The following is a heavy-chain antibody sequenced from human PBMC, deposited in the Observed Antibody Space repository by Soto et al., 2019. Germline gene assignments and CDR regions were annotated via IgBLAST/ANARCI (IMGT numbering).Heavy chain of an antibody. Sequence: QITLKESGPTLVKPTQTLTLTCTFSGFSLSTTGVGVGWIRQPPGKALEWLALIYWDDDKRSNPSLKSRLTITKDTSKHQVVLTMTNMDPVDTATYYCVQSRCGGDCLQSYSSHSYYGLDVWGQGTTVTVSS. CDR3: VQSRCGGDCLQSYSSHSYYGLDV. CDR2: IYWDDDK. J-gene: IGHJ6*02. CDR1: GFSLSTTGVG. V-gene: IGHV2-5*02. D-gene: IGHD2-21*01.